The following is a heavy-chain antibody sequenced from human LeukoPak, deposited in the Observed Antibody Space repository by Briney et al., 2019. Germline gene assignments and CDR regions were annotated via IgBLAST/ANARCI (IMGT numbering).Heavy chain of an antibody. CDR1: GGSISSYY. Sequence: TSETLSLTCTVSGGSISSYYWSWIRQPPGKGLEWIGYIYYSGSTNYNPSLKSRVTISVDTSKNQFSLKLSSVTAADTAVYYCTRHSLIVLGYFDLWGRGTLVTVSS. CDR2: IYYSGST. V-gene: IGHV4-59*08. D-gene: IGHD3-3*01. J-gene: IGHJ2*01. CDR3: TRHSLIVLGYFDL.